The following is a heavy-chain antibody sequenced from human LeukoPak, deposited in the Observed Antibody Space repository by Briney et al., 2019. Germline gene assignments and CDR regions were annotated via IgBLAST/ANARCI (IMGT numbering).Heavy chain of an antibody. J-gene: IGHJ4*02. D-gene: IGHD3-22*01. CDR1: GASISSSSYY. CDR2: IYYSGST. V-gene: IGHV4-39*01. CDR3: ARHSTSSGYSPFNY. Sequence: SETLPLTCTVSGASISSSSYYWGWIRQPPGKGLEWIGSIYYSGSTYYNPSLKSRVTISVDTSKNQFSLKLSSVTAADTAVYYCARHSTSSGYSPFNYWGQGTLVTVSS.